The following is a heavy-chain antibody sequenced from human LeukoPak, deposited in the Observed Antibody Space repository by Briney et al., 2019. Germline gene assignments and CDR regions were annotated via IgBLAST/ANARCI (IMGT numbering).Heavy chain of an antibody. J-gene: IGHJ4*02. CDR2: IYYSGST. Sequence: PSETLSLTCTVSGGSISSSSYCWGWIRQPPGKGLEWIGSIYYSGSTYYNPSLKSRVTISVDMSKNQFSLKLSSVTAADTAVYYCARQSPIDYWGQGTLVTVSS. CDR3: ARQSPIDY. V-gene: IGHV4-39*01. CDR1: GGSISSSSYC.